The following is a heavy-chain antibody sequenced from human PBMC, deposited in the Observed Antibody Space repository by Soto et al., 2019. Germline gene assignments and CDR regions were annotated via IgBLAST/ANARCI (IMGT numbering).Heavy chain of an antibody. V-gene: IGHV1-18*01. CDR1: GHTSTNYG. CDR2: ISAYNGDT. J-gene: IGHJ5*02. CDR3: ARVEYCSGGTCYLNWFDP. D-gene: IGHD2-15*01. Sequence: QVQLVQSGAEVKKPGASVKVSCKASGHTSTNYGISWVRQAPGQGLEWMGWISAYNGDTKYAQKFQGRVTMTTDTSTSTAYMEVRILRSDDTAVYYCARVEYCSGGTCYLNWFDPWGQGTLVTVSS.